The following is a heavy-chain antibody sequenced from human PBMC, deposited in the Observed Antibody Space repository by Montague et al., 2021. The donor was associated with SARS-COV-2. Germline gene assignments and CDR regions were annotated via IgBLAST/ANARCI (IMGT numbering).Heavy chain of an antibody. CDR2: IYYSGST. CDR1: GGSISSSTYY. CDR3: ARRPYYYDSSGQFDP. J-gene: IGHJ5*02. V-gene: IGHV4-39*07. Sequence: SETLSLTCTVSGGSISSSTYYWGWIRQPPGKGLEWIASIYYSGSTYFHPSLKSRVAISIDTSKNQFSLKLSSVTAADTAVYYCARRPYYYDSSGQFDPWGQGVLVTVSS. D-gene: IGHD3-22*01.